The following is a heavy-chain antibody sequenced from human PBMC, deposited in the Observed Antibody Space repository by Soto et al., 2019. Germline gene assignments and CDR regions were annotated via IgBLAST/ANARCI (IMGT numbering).Heavy chain of an antibody. D-gene: IGHD5-12*01. Sequence: SVKVSCKASGGTFSSYTISWVRQAPGQGLEWMGRIIPILGIANYAQKFQGRVTITADKSTSTAYMELSSLRSEDTAVYYCARAQGIVATQYYFDYWGQGTLVTVSS. J-gene: IGHJ4*02. V-gene: IGHV1-69*02. CDR3: ARAQGIVATQYYFDY. CDR1: GGTFSSYT. CDR2: IIPILGIA.